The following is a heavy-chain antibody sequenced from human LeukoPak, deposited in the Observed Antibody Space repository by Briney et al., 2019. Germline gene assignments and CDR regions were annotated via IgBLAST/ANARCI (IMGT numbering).Heavy chain of an antibody. Sequence: PGGSLRLSCAVSGLTFSNVWMHWVRHAPGQGLVWVSRINSAGSSTVYADPVKGRFTISRDNANNMLYLQMNSLRAEDTAVYYCASFRDSDIWGQGTMVTVSS. CDR1: GLTFSNVW. V-gene: IGHV3-74*01. CDR2: INSAGSST. J-gene: IGHJ3*02. CDR3: ASFRDSDI. D-gene: IGHD2-21*01.